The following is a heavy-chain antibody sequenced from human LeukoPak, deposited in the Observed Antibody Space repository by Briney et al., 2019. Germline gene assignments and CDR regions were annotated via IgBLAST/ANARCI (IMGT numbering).Heavy chain of an antibody. J-gene: IGHJ4*02. CDR2: ISSSSSYI. CDR3: ARDPWTNSDYDGFDY. D-gene: IGHD5-12*01. Sequence: GGSLRLSCAASGFTFSDYSMHWVRQAPGRGLEWVSSISSSSSYIYYADSVKGRFTISRDNAKNSQYLQMNSLRAEDTAVYYCARDPWTNSDYDGFDYWGQGTLVTVSS. CDR1: GFTFSDYS. V-gene: IGHV3-21*01.